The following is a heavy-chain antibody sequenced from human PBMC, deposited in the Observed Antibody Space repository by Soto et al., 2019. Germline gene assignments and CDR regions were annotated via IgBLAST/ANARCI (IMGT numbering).Heavy chain of an antibody. CDR1: GFTFSSYW. Sequence: EVQLVESGGVLVQPGGSLRLSCAASGFTFSSYWMFWVRQAPGKGLVWVSRINSDGSSTIYADSVKGRFTISRDNAKNTLYLQMNSLRAEDTAVYYCVRVLKEGYSDGQDWGQGTLVTVSS. CDR3: VRVLKEGYSDGQD. V-gene: IGHV3-74*01. CDR2: INSDGSST. J-gene: IGHJ4*02. D-gene: IGHD5-18*01.